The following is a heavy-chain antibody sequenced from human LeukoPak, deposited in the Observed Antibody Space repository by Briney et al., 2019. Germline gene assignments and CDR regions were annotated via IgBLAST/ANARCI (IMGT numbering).Heavy chain of an antibody. CDR2: KYYSGDT. V-gene: IGHV4-39*01. D-gene: IGHD3-3*01. CDR1: GGSINSSDHY. CDR3: ARHRLEGDTFDI. J-gene: IGHJ3*02. Sequence: SETLSLTCTVSGGSINSSDHYWAWIRQPPGKGLEWIGCKYYSGDTYYSPSLKSRVTISVDTSRNKFALKLNFVTAADTAVYFCARHRLEGDTFDIWGQGTKVTVSS.